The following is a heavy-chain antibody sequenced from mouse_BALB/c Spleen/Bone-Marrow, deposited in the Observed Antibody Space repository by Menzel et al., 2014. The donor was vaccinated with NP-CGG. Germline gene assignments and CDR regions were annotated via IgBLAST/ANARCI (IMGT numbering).Heavy chain of an antibody. CDR2: IYPGDGDT. D-gene: IGHD2-1*01. CDR3: ARDGYGKRNYFDY. CDR1: GYAFSSSW. V-gene: IGHV1-82*01. Sequence: VQGVESGPELVKPGASVKISCKASGYAFSSSWMNWVKQRPGQGLEWIGRIYPGDGDTNYNGKFKGKATLTADKSSSTAYMQLSSLTSVDSAVYFCARDGYGKRNYFDYWGQGTTLTVSS. J-gene: IGHJ2*01.